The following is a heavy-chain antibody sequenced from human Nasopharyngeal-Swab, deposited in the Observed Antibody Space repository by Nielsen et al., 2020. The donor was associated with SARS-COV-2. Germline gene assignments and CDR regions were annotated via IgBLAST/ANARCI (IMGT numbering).Heavy chain of an antibody. CDR3: ARDGLDYDFWSAYFMDV. Sequence: GGSLRLSCAAFGFTFNKYNFNWVRQAPGKGLEWVSSISSSSSYIYYADSVKGRFTISRDNAKNSFSLQMNSLRAEDTAVYYCARDGLDYDFWSAYFMDVWGQGTTVTVS. V-gene: IGHV3-21*01. CDR1: GFTFNKYN. D-gene: IGHD3-3*01. CDR2: ISSSSSYI. J-gene: IGHJ6*02.